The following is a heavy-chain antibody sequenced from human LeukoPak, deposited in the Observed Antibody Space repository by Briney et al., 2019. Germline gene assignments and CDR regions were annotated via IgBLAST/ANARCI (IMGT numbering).Heavy chain of an antibody. CDR1: GFTSSSYS. D-gene: IGHD6-13*01. CDR3: ARAPIAAALYYFDY. Sequence: GGSLRLSCAASGFTSSSYSMNWVRQAPGKGLEWVSSISSSSSYIYYADSVKGRFTISRDNAKNSLYLQMNSLRAEDTAVYYCARAPIAAALYYFDYWGQGTLVTVSS. J-gene: IGHJ4*02. CDR2: ISSSSSYI. V-gene: IGHV3-21*01.